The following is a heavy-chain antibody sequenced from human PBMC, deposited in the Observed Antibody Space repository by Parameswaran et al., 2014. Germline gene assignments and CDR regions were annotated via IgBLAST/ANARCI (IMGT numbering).Heavy chain of an antibody. CDR3: ARLWVSGRFIVVVENWFDP. CDR2: IYPGDSDT. J-gene: IGHJ5*02. V-gene: IGHV5-51*01. Sequence: GWVRQAPGQGLEWMGIIYPGDSDTRYSPPFQGQVTISADKSISTAYLQWSSLKASDTAMYYCARLWVSGRFIVVVENWFDPWGQGTLVTVSS. D-gene: IGHD3-22*01.